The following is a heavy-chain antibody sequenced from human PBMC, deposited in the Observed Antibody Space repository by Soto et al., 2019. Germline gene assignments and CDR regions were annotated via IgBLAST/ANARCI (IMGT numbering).Heavy chain of an antibody. Sequence: QVQLVQSRGEVKKPGASVKVSCKTSGYSVTTYGISWVQQAPGPGLEWMGWSSGYNGNTNYAQKLKGRLTMTTDTSTSTAYMELRSLSSDDTAVYYCARERPAPYYYDGMDVWGQGSPVTVSS. CDR2: SSGYNGNT. CDR3: ARERPAPYYYDGMDV. V-gene: IGHV1-18*01. CDR1: GYSVTTYG. J-gene: IGHJ6*02.